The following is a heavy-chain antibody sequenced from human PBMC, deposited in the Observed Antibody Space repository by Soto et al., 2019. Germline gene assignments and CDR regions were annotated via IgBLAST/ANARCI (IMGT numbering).Heavy chain of an antibody. CDR1: GLTVSSNY. J-gene: IGHJ4*02. Sequence: LRLSCAASGLTVSSNYMCWVRQAPGKGLEWVSLLYIDGATRHYGDSAKGRFTISRDNSKNTLYLQMTSLRAEDTAVYSCARDMGVTGYYHYFDSWGLGTLVTVSS. V-gene: IGHV3-53*01. CDR2: LYIDGAT. D-gene: IGHD3-9*01. CDR3: ARDMGVTGYYHYFDS.